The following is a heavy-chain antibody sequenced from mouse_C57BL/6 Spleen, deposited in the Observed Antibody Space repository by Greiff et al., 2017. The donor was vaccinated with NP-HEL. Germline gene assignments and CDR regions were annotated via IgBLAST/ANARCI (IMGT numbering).Heavy chain of an antibody. CDR1: GYAFSSYW. Sequence: VQLQQSGAELVKPGASVKISCKASGYAFSSYWMNWVKQRPGKGLEWIGQIYPGDGDTNYNGKFKGKATLTADKASSTAYMQLSSLTSEDSAVYFCARLAFYGSGHDWYFDVWGTGTTVTVSS. J-gene: IGHJ1*03. CDR3: ARLAFYGSGHDWYFDV. CDR2: IYPGDGDT. V-gene: IGHV1-80*01. D-gene: IGHD1-1*01.